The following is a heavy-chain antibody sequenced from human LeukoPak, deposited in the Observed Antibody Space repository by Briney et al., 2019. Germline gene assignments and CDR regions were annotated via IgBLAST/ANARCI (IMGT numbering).Heavy chain of an antibody. D-gene: IGHD3-22*01. CDR3: AKGEAPEVFLYPTYYYDSSGYNDAFDI. J-gene: IGHJ3*02. CDR2: ISTTGSHI. V-gene: IGHV3-21*01. Sequence: PGGSLRLSCAASGFTFSTYSMNWVRQAPGKGLEWVSSISTTGSHIYYADSVKGRFTISRDNSKNTLYLQMNSLRAEDAAVYYCAKGEAPEVFLYPTYYYDSSGYNDAFDIWGQGTMVTVSS. CDR1: GFTFSTYS.